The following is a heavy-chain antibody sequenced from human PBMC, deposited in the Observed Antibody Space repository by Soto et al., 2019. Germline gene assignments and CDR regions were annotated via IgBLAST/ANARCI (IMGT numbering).Heavy chain of an antibody. CDR3: ARDPHYYYNNRDYVEY. CDR2: VFHSGTA. Sequence: SSETLSLTCAVSGFSINSGGFWGWIRQPPGKGLEWIGSVFHSGTAYYNPSLKSRVIISVDTSKNQFSLDLNSVTAADTAVYFCARDPHYYYNNRDYVEYWGRGSLVTVSS. J-gene: IGHJ4*02. CDR1: GFSINSGGF. D-gene: IGHD3-22*01. V-gene: IGHV4-38-2*02.